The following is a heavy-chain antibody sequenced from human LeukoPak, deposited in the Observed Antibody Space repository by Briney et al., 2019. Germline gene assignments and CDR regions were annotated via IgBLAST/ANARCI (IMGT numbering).Heavy chain of an antibody. Sequence: PSETLSLTCTVSGGSISSYYWSWIRQPPGKGLEWIGYIYYSGSTNYNPSLKSRVTMSVDTSKNQFSLKLSSVTAADTAVYYCARGGWGSDYYYYYYYMDVWGKGTTVTVSS. V-gene: IGHV4-59*12. CDR2: IYYSGST. J-gene: IGHJ6*03. CDR3: ARGGWGSDYYYYYYYMDV. D-gene: IGHD5-12*01. CDR1: GGSISSYY.